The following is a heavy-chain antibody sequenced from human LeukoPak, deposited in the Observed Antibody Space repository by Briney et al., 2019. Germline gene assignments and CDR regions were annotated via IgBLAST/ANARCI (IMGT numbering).Heavy chain of an antibody. J-gene: IGHJ6*04. CDR3: ARDRAIAAAGTRSPYYYYYGMDV. CDR2: IYYSGST. V-gene: IGHV4-59*01. D-gene: IGHD6-13*01. CDR1: GGSISSYY. Sequence: PSETLSLTCTVSGGSISSYYWSWIRQPPGKGLEWIGYIYYSGSTNYNPSLKSRVTISVDTSKHQFSLKLSSVTAADTAVYYCARDRAIAAAGTRSPYYYYYGMDVWGKGTTVTVSS.